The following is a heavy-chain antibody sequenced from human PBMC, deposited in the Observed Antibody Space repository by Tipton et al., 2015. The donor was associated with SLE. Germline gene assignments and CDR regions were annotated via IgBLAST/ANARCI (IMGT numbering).Heavy chain of an antibody. V-gene: IGHV4-61*02. CDR1: GGSITSNNVH. D-gene: IGHD3-9*01. CDR3: ASGILTGYAAFDI. Sequence: TLSLTCSVAGGSITSNNVHWAWIRQPAGKGLEWIGRIYTSGSTNYNPSLKSRVTISIDTSKNQFSLKLSSVTAADTAVYYCASGILTGYAAFDIWGPGTMVTVSS. CDR2: IYTSGST. J-gene: IGHJ3*02.